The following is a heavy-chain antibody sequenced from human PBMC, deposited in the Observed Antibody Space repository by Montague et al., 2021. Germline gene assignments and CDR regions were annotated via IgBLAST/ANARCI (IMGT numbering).Heavy chain of an antibody. D-gene: IGHD6-13*01. V-gene: IGHV4-39*07. CDR3: ARVFSSWYVGWFGP. CDR1: GASITGNIYY. CDR2: IYYSGNS. J-gene: IGHJ5*02. Sequence: SETLSLTCTVSGASITGNIYYWGWIRQSPGKGLEWIGSIYYSGNSFYQPSLKSRITMAVDTSKNQFSLKLSSVTAADTAIYYCARVFSSWYVGWFGPWGQGTLVTVSS.